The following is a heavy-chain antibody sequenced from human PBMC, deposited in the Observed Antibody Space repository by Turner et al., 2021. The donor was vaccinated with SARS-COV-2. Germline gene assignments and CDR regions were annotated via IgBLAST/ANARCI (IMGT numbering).Heavy chain of an antibody. CDR2: IYSGGRT. J-gene: IGHJ6*02. Sequence: VQLVESGGGLVQPGGSLRLSCADSGFTVSSNYMSWVRQGPGKGLEGVSIIYSGGRTYYADSVKGRFTISRDNSKNTLYLQMNSLRAEDTAVYYCASEQDSSGFVGMDVWGQGTTVTVSS. CDR3: ASEQDSSGFVGMDV. D-gene: IGHD3-22*01. CDR1: GFTVSSNY. V-gene: IGHV3-66*01.